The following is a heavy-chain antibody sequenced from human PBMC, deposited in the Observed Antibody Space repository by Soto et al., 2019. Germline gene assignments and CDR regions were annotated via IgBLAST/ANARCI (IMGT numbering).Heavy chain of an antibody. CDR3: ARGYCSSTSCQFDY. CDR2: IIPIFGTA. D-gene: IGHD2-2*01. J-gene: IGHJ4*02. CDR1: GGTXSSYA. V-gene: IGHV1-69*06. Sequence: SXKVSCKAAGGTXSSYASGWVRQAPGQGLEWMGGIIPIFGTANYAQKFQGIVTITADKSTSTAYMELSSLRSEDTAVYYCARGYCSSTSCQFDYWGQGTLVTVSS.